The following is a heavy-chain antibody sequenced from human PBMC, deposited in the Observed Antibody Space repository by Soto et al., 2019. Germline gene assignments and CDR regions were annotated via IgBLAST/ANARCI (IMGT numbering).Heavy chain of an antibody. D-gene: IGHD1-1*01. J-gene: IGHJ6*03. V-gene: IGHV6-1*01. Sequence: SQTLSLTCDISGGSFSSNSAGWNWIRQTPSRGLEWLGRTYYKSKWYYTYAASVKSRITVSPDTSRNQFSLQLTSVTPEDTAVYYCARGSWDDVSGHYYMDVWDKGTTVTVSS. CDR2: TYYKSKWYY. CDR1: GGSFSSNSAG. CDR3: ARGSWDDVSGHYYMDV.